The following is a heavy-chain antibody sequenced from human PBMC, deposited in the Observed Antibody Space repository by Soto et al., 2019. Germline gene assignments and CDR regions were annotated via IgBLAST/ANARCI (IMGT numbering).Heavy chain of an antibody. CDR1: GYTFTGYY. CDR3: ARDIVVGGYYYYGMDV. Sequence: GASVKVSCKASGYTFTGYYMHWVRQAPGQGLEWMGWINPNSGGTNYAQKFQGRVTTTRDTSISTAYMELSRLRSDDTAVYYCARDIVVGGYYYYGMDVWGQGTTVTVSS. D-gene: IGHD3-22*01. CDR2: INPNSGGT. V-gene: IGHV1-2*02. J-gene: IGHJ6*02.